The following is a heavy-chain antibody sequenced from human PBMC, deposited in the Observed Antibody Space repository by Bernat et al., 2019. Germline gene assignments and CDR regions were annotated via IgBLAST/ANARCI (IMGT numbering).Heavy chain of an antibody. CDR3: ARGSSTRSPHMDV. J-gene: IGHJ6*03. CDR1: GFTFSDYY. V-gene: IGHV3-11*05. D-gene: IGHD6-6*01. CDR2: ISRSSSYT. Sequence: QVQLVESGGGLVKPGGSLRLSCAASGFTFSDYYMSWIRQAPGKGLDWVSYISRSSSYTNYADSVKGRFTISRDNAKNSLYLQMNSLRAEDTAVYYWARGSSTRSPHMDVGGKGTTVTVSS.